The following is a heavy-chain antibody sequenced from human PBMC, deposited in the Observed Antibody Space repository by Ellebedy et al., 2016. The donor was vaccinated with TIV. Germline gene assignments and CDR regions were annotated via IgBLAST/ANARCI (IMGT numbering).Heavy chain of an antibody. CDR3: ASDFRQWLAQGDALDV. D-gene: IGHD6-19*01. CDR1: GFTFSLYS. Sequence: GESLKISCAASGFTFSLYSMNWVRQAPGKGLEWISYISSGSSSIYYADSVKGRFTITRDNDKNLLYLQMSSLRVEDTAVYYCASDFRQWLAQGDALDVWGQGTTVTVSS. J-gene: IGHJ6*02. CDR2: ISSGSSSI. V-gene: IGHV3-48*01.